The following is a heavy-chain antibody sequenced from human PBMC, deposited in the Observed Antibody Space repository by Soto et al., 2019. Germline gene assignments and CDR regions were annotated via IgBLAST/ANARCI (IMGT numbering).Heavy chain of an antibody. CDR1: SGSSSSYF. V-gene: IGHV4-34*01. CDR3: ASASTYGHPGY. Sequence: SETLSLTCAVYSGSSSSYFWTWIRQPPEKGLEWIGEISHSGSTKYNPSLKSRVTISLDTSKNHFSLTLSSVTAADTAVYYCASASTYGHPGYWGQGTLVTVS. CDR2: ISHSGST. J-gene: IGHJ4*02. D-gene: IGHD2-8*01.